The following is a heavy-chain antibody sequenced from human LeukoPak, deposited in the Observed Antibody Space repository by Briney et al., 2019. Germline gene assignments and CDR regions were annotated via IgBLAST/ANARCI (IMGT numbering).Heavy chain of an antibody. D-gene: IGHD4-17*01. V-gene: IGHV3-23*01. J-gene: IGHJ4*02. CDR2: ISGSDNST. CDR1: GYSISSGYY. CDR3: AKDPMTTVTTTAY. Sequence: ETLSLTCTVSGYSISSGYYWGWIRPPPGKGLEWVSSISGSDNSTYYADSVKGRFTISRDNSKNTLYLQMNSLRAEDTAVYYCAKDPMTTVTTTAYWGQGTLVTVSS.